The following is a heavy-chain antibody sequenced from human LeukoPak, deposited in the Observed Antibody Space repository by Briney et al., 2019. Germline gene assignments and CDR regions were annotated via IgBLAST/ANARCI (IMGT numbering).Heavy chain of an antibody. CDR1: GGSISSYY. J-gene: IGHJ4*02. Sequence: SETLSLTCTVSGGSISSYYWGWIRQPPGKGLEWIGSIYYSGSTYYNPSLKSRVTISVDTSKNQFSLKLSSVTAADTAVYYCARHRGYSGYDSQYFDYWGQGTLVTVSS. CDR3: ARHRGYSGYDSQYFDY. D-gene: IGHD5-12*01. CDR2: IYYSGST. V-gene: IGHV4-39*01.